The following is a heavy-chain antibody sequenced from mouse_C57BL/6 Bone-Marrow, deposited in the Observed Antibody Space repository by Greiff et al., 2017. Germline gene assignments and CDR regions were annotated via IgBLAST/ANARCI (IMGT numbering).Heavy chain of an antibody. J-gene: IGHJ4*01. CDR3: ARSNYGSYYAMDY. D-gene: IGHD2-5*01. Sequence: QVQLQQPGAELVRPGSSVKLSCKASGYTFTSYWMDWVKQRPGQGLEWIGNIYPSDSETNYNQKFKDKATLTVDKSSSTAYMQLSSLTSEDSAVYYCARSNYGSYYAMDYWGRGTSVTVSA. CDR1: GYTFTSYW. CDR2: IYPSDSET. V-gene: IGHV1-61*01.